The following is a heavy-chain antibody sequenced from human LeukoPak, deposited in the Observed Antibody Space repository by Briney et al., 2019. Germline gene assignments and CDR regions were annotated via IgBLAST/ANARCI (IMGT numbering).Heavy chain of an antibody. D-gene: IGHD3-22*01. V-gene: IGHV1-2*02. Sequence: ASVKVSCKASGYTFTDYYIHWVRQAPGQGLEWMGWMNPNSGGTNYAQKLQGRVTMTRDTSISTAYMELSRLTSDDTAVYYCARDSDDGSGSNYWGQGTLITVSS. CDR3: ARDSDDGSGSNY. CDR2: MNPNSGGT. J-gene: IGHJ4*02. CDR1: GYTFTDYY.